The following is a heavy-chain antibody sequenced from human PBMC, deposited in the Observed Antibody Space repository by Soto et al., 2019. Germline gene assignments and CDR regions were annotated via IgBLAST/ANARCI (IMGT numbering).Heavy chain of an antibody. CDR1: GGSISSYY. D-gene: IGHD2-15*01. CDR3: ARDPGGRYDY. Sequence: PSETLSLTCTVSGGSISSYYWSWIRQPPGKGLEWIGYIYYTGTTTYNPSIKSRVTISVDSSKNQFSLKLSSVTAADTAVYYCARDPGGRYDYWGQGTLVTVSS. CDR2: IYYTGTT. V-gene: IGHV4-59*01. J-gene: IGHJ4*02.